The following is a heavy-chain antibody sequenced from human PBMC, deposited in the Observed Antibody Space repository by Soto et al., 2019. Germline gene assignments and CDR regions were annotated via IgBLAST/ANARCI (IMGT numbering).Heavy chain of an antibody. D-gene: IGHD1-26*01. CDR3: ARDLGDLNSENYREGFDP. CDR2: IYYSGGT. J-gene: IGHJ5*02. Sequence: SVTLSLACPLRCGSIATYSWTWISERTPKGLELIGHIYYSGGTNYNPSLKSRVTISVDTSKSQFSLKLHSVTAADTAVYYCARDLGDLNSENYREGFDPWGQRTLVTVS. V-gene: IGHV4-59*01. CDR1: CGSIATYS.